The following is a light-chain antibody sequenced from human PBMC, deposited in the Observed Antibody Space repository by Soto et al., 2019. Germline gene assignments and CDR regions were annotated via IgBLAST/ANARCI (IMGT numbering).Light chain of an antibody. CDR3: SSYTSSSTLEV. CDR1: SSDVGGYNY. J-gene: IGLJ1*01. V-gene: IGLV2-14*01. CDR2: EVS. Sequence: QSVLTQPASVSGSPGQSITISCTGTSSDVGGYNYVSWYQQHPGKAPKLMIYEVSNRPSGVSNRFSGSKSGNTASLTISGLQAEHEADSYCSSYTSSSTLEVFGTGTQVTVL.